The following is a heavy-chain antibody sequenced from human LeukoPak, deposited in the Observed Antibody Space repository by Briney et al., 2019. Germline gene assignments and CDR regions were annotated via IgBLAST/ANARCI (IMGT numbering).Heavy chain of an antibody. D-gene: IGHD3-9*01. CDR2: ISAYNGNT. J-gene: IGHJ4*02. Sequence: ASVKVSCKASGYTFTSYGISWVRQAPGQGLEWMGWISAYNGNTNYAQKLQGRVTMTTDTSTSTAYMKLRGLRSDDTAVYYCARDQAATNTQVRFCLDWGQGTLVTVSS. V-gene: IGHV1-18*04. CDR1: GYTFTSYG. CDR3: ARDQAATNTQVRFCLD.